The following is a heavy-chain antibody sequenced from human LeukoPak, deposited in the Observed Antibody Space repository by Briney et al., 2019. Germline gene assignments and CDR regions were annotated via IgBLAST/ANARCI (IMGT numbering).Heavy chain of an antibody. J-gene: IGHJ4*02. CDR3: AREIEIGRAFDY. CDR2: TIPIFGTA. Sequence: ASVKVSCKASGGTFSSYAISWVRQARGQGLEWMGGTIPIFGTANYAQKFQGRVTITADESTSTAYMELSSLRSEDTAVYYCAREIEIGRAFDYWGQGTLVTVSS. D-gene: IGHD5-24*01. V-gene: IGHV1-69*01. CDR1: GGTFSSYA.